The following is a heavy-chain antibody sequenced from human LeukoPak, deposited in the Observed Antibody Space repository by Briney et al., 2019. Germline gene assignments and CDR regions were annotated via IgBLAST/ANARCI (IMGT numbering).Heavy chain of an antibody. V-gene: IGHV3-72*01. CDR3: TRVYLDGSGYYLHY. D-gene: IGHD3-22*01. CDR2: SRNKAHSYST. J-gene: IGHJ4*02. CDR1: GFTFSDHY. Sequence: GGSLRLSCAASGFTFSDHYMDWVRQAPGKGLEWVGRSRNKAHSYSTEYAASVKGTFTISRDDSKNSLYLQMNSLKTEDTAMYYCTRVYLDGSGYYLHYWGQGTLVTVSS.